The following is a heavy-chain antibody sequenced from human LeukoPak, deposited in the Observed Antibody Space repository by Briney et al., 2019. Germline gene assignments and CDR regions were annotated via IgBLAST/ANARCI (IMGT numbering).Heavy chain of an antibody. D-gene: IGHD3-3*01. CDR1: GYTFTGYY. V-gene: IGHV1-2*02. CDR2: IHPNSGGT. J-gene: IGHJ4*02. CDR3: ARTSPPSIGVGYPYYFDY. Sequence: ASVKVSCKASGYTFTGYYMHWVRQAPGQGLEWMGWIHPNSGGTNYAQKFQGRVTMTRDTSISTAYMELSRLRSDDTAVYYCARTSPPSIGVGYPYYFDYWGQGTLVTVSS.